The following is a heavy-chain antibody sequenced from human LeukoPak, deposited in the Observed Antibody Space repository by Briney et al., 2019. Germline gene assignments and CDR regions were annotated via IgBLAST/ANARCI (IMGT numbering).Heavy chain of an antibody. V-gene: IGHV7-4-1*02. Sequence: ASVKVSCKASGCTFTTYAMNWVRQAPGQGLEWMGWINTNTGNPTYARGFTGRFVFSLDTSVSTAYLQISSLTAEDTAVYYCARTYFYGSGSYYIDPWGQATLVTVSS. J-gene: IGHJ5*02. CDR1: GCTFTTYA. CDR3: ARTYFYGSGSYYIDP. CDR2: INTNTGNP. D-gene: IGHD3-10*01.